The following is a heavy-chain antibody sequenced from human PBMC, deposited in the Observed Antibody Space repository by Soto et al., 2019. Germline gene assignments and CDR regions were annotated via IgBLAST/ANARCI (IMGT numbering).Heavy chain of an antibody. CDR3: SRDDIHCSGWMCYGVPMDV. Sequence: EVQLVESGGDLVQPGGSLRLSCAVSGFSVSRKYMSWVRQAPGKGLEWVSVIYNDGSGCRIYYADSVKGRFTISRDKSEHTLLLQMNGVRAEDTSVYYCSRDDIHCSGWMCYGVPMDVWGKGTTVTVSS. CDR1: GFSVSRKY. D-gene: IGHD2-15*01. CDR2: IYNDGSGCRI. V-gene: IGHV3-66*01. J-gene: IGHJ6*03.